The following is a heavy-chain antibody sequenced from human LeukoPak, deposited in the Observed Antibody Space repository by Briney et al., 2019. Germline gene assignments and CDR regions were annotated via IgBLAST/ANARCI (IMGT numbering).Heavy chain of an antibody. CDR2: ISGRSNNT. V-gene: IGHV3-23*01. CDR1: GFIFSNYA. Sequence: GGSLRLSCAASGFIFSNYAMYWVRQPPGKGLEWVSAISGRSNNTYYADCVKGPFTLSRDTSKYTLYLQINSLRADDTAVYYCAKWGDYDVLTGYYVSDFWGQGTLVTVSS. D-gene: IGHD3-9*01. J-gene: IGHJ4*02. CDR3: AKWGDYDVLTGYYVSDF.